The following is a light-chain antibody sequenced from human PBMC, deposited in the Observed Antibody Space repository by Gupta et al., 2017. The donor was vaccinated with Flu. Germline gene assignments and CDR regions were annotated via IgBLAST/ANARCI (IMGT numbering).Light chain of an antibody. J-gene: IGLJ3*02. CDR2: EDN. CDR3: QSYDGISRDGV. V-gene: IGLV6-57*01. CDR1: SGSIATTY. Sequence: NFILTQPPSLSVSPGKTVTMSRIRTSGSIATTYVQWYQQPRGSSPNAVIYEDNRRLAGLPDRFSGSFGSSSGSTSITITRLKTEEDADDYCQSYDGISRDGVFGGGTKLTVL.